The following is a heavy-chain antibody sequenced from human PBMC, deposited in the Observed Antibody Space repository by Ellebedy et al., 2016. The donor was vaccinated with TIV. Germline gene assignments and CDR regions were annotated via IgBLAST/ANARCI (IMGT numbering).Heavy chain of an antibody. CDR2: INPSGGSI. V-gene: IGHV1-46*01. D-gene: IGHD3-16*01. J-gene: IGHJ4*02. CDR1: GYTFSSYF. CDR3: ARDLFGGVTADY. Sequence: ASVKVSCXASGYTFSSYFMHWVRQAPGQGLEWMGMINPSGGSISYAQKFQGRVTLTRDTSTSTVYMELSSLRSEDTAVYYCARDLFGGVTADYWGQGTLVTVSS.